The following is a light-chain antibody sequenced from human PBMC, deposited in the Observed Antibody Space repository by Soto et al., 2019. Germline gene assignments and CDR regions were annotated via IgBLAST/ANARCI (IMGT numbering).Light chain of an antibody. Sequence: EIVLTQSPGTLSLSPGERATLSCRASQSVSNNYLAWYQQKPGQAPRLLISDASNRATGIPDRFSGSGSGTDFTLAISRLELEDFAVYYCQQYGTSPFTFGPGTKVDLK. J-gene: IGKJ3*01. CDR3: QQYGTSPFT. V-gene: IGKV3-20*01. CDR1: QSVSNNY. CDR2: DAS.